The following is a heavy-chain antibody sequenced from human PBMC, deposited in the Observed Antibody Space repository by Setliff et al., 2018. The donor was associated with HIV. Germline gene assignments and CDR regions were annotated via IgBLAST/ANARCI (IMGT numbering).Heavy chain of an antibody. V-gene: IGHV3-73*01. CDR1: GFTFSNAW. J-gene: IGHJ4*02. D-gene: IGHD3-3*01. Sequence: GGSLRLSCAASGFTFSNAWMSWVRQAPGKGLEWVGRIRSKASAYATASAASVKGRFTVSRDDSSDTAYLHMSNLKSEDTAVYYCARQIFWRDYYFDYWGQGTLVTVSS. CDR2: IRSKASAYAT. CDR3: ARQIFWRDYYFDY.